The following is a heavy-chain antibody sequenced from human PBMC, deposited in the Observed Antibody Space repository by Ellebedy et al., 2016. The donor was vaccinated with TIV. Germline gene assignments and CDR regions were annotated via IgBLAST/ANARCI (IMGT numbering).Heavy chain of an antibody. CDR1: GFIFSNYN. CDR2: ISTGGTTT. Sequence: GESLKISCAGSGFIFSNYNMNWVRQAPGKGLEWVSYISTGGTTTYHADSVKGRFTISRDNAKNSLYLQMNSLREEDTAVSYCAISKIAPNGAFDYWGQGTLVTVSS. D-gene: IGHD6-13*01. V-gene: IGHV3-48*02. CDR3: AISKIAPNGAFDY. J-gene: IGHJ4*02.